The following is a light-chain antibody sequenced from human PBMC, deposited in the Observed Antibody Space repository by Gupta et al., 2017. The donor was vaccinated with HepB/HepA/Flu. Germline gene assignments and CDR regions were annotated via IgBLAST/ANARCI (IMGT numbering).Light chain of an antibody. V-gene: IGLV1-40*01. CDR3: QSYDSSLSGLV. Sequence: QSVLTQPHSVSGAPGQRVTISCTGSSSNIGAGYDVHWYQQLPGTAPKLLIYGNSNRPSGVPDRFSGSKSDTSASLAITGLQAEDEADYYCQSYDSSLSGLVFGTGTKVTVL. CDR1: SSNIGAGYD. CDR2: GNS. J-gene: IGLJ1*01.